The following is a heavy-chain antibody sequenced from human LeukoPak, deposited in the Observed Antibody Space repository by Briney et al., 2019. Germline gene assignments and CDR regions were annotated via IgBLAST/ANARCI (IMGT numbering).Heavy chain of an antibody. V-gene: IGHV3-30*02. CDR3: AKDQGSSSWSHAFDI. D-gene: IGHD6-13*01. CDR2: VRYDETTK. CDR1: GFTFSNYG. J-gene: IGHJ3*02. Sequence: AGGSLRLSCAASGFTFSNYGMHLVRQAPGKGLEWVAFVRYDETTKFYADSVKGRLTISRVNSKTTLYLQMNSLRAEDTAVYYCAKDQGSSSWSHAFDIWGQGTMVTVSS.